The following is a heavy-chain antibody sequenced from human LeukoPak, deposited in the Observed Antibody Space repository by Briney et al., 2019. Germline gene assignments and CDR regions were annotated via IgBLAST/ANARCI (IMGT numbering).Heavy chain of an antibody. CDR2: IKQDGSEK. D-gene: IGHD2-2*01. CDR3: AREKEGYCSRTSCYLDYYYYYMDV. J-gene: IGHJ6*03. CDR1: GFTFSRYW. Sequence: GGSLSLSCAASGFTFSRYWMTWVRQAPGKGLEWVANIKQDGSEKYYVDSVKGRFTISRDNAKNSLYLQMNSLRAEDTAVYYCAREKEGYCSRTSCYLDYYYYYMDVWGKGTTVTISS. V-gene: IGHV3-7*01.